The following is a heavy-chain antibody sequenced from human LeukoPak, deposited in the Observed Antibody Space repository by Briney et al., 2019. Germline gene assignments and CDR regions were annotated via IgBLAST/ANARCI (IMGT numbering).Heavy chain of an antibody. Sequence: SETLSLTCAVYGGSFRGHYWSWIRQPPGKGLEWIGYMYYSGTTSYNPSLKSRVTMSLDTSKNQFSLKLNSVTAADTAVYYCAKHCEGGKYCYWGQGTLVTVSS. V-gene: IGHV4-59*08. J-gene: IGHJ4*02. CDR2: MYYSGTT. CDR3: AKHCEGGKYCY. CDR1: GGSFRGHY. D-gene: IGHD1-26*01.